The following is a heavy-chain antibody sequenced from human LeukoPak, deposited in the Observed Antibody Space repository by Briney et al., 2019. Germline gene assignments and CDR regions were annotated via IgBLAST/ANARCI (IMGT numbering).Heavy chain of an antibody. CDR2: IYSGGST. J-gene: IGHJ4*02. CDR3: ARRDDHNGRDY. D-gene: IGHD5-24*01. V-gene: IGHV3-53*01. CDR1: GFTVSNNY. Sequence: PGGSLRLSCEVSGFTVSNNYMSWVRQAPRKGLGWVSLIYSGGSTYYADSVKGRFTISRDNSKNTVYLQMNSLRAEDTAMYYCARRDDHNGRDYWGQGTLVTVSS.